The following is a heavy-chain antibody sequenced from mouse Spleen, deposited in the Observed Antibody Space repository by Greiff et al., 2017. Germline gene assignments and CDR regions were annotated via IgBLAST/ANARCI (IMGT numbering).Heavy chain of an antibody. CDR3: ARQGDYDWFAY. J-gene: IGHJ3*01. V-gene: IGHV5-12*01. Sequence: EVKLVESGGGLVQPGGSLKLSCAASGFTFSDYYMYWVRQTPEKRLEWVAYISNGGGSTYYPDTVKGRFTISRDNAKNTLYLQMSRLKSEDTAMYYCARQGDYDWFAYWGQGTLVTVSA. CDR1: GFTFSDYY. D-gene: IGHD2-4*01. CDR2: ISNGGGST.